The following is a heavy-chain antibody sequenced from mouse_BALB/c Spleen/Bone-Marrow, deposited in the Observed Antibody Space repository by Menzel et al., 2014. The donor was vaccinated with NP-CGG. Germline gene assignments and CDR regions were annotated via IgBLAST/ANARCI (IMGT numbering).Heavy chain of an antibody. D-gene: IGHD2-3*01. V-gene: IGHV5-6*01. CDR3: ARDGLDY. CDR1: GFTFSSYG. Sequence: EVKLMESGGDLVKPGGSLKLSCAASGFTFSSYGMSWVRQTPDKRLEWVATISSGGSYTYYPDSVKGRFTISRDNAKNTLYLQMGSLKSEDTAMYYCARDGLDYWGQGTTLTVSS. J-gene: IGHJ2*01. CDR2: ISSGGSYT.